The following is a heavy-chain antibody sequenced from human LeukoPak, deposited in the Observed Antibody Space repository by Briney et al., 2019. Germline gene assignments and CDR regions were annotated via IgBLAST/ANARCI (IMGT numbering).Heavy chain of an antibody. V-gene: IGHV3-30-3*01. J-gene: IGHJ6*03. D-gene: IGHD2-15*01. Sequence: PGRSLRLSCAASGFTFSSYAMHWVRQAPGKGLEWVAVISYDGSSKYYADSVKGRFTISRDNSKNTLYLQMNSLRAEDTAVYYCAKVMPPGRIRFYSYYMDVWGKGTTVTVS. CDR3: AKVMPPGRIRFYSYYMDV. CDR1: GFTFSSYA. CDR2: ISYDGSSK.